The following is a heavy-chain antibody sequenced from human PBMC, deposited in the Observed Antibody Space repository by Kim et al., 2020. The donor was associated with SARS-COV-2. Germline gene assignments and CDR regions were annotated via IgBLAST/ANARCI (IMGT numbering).Heavy chain of an antibody. V-gene: IGHV3-30*04. CDR1: GFTFSSYA. CDR3: ARSGSGSYTNWFEP. CDR2: ISYDGSNK. Sequence: GGSLRLSCAASGFTFSSYAMHWVRQAPGKGLEWVAVISYDGSNKYYADSVKGRFTISRDNSKNTLYLQMNSLRAEDTAVYYCARSGSGSYTNWFEPWGQGTLVTVSS. J-gene: IGHJ5*02. D-gene: IGHD3-10*01.